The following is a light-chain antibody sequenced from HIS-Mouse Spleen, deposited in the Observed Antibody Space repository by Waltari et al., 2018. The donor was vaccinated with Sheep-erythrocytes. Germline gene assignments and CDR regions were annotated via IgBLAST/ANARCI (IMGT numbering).Light chain of an antibody. V-gene: IGLV2-11*01. CDR1: SSDVCGYTY. CDR3: CSYAGSYNHV. CDR2: EFS. Sequence: QSALTQPRSVSGSPGQSVTISCTGTSSDVCGYTYVPSYQQHPGKAPKLMIYEFSKRPSGVPDRFSGSKSGNTASLTISGLQAEDEADYYCCSYAGSYNHVFATGTKVTVL. J-gene: IGLJ1*01.